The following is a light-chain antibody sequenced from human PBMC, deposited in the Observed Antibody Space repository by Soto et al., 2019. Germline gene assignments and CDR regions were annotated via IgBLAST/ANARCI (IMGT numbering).Light chain of an antibody. CDR3: QQYNNWPPKIT. J-gene: IGKJ4*01. CDR1: QSVSSS. CDR2: GAS. V-gene: IGKV3-15*01. Sequence: EIVMTQSPATLSVSPGERATLSCTASQSVSSSLAWYQQKPGQAPRLLIYGASTRATGIPARFSGSGSGTEFTLTIASLQPEDFAVYYCQQYNNWPPKITFGGGTKVDIK.